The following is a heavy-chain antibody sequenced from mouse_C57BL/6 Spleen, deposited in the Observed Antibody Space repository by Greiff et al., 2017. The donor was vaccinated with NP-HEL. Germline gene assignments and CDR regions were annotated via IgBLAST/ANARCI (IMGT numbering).Heavy chain of an antibody. CDR2: INPNNGGT. D-gene: IGHD2-5*01. V-gene: IGHV1-18*01. CDR3: ARSESNYENYYAMDY. CDR1: GYTFTDYN. Sequence: VQLQQSGPELVKPGASVQIPCKASGYTFTDYNLDWVKQSHGKSLEWIGDINPNNGGTIYNQKFKGKATLTVDKSSSTAYMELRSLTSEDTAVYYCARSESNYENYYAMDYWGQGTSVTVSS. J-gene: IGHJ4*01.